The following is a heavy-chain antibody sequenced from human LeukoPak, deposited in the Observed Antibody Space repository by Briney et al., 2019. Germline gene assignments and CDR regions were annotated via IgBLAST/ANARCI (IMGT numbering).Heavy chain of an antibody. V-gene: IGHV4-59*01. CDR2: IDYSGST. J-gene: IGHJ4*02. CDR1: GGSISNYY. CDR3: ARGGYNIWEYYFGY. Sequence: SETLSLTCTVSGGSISNYYWSWIRQPPGKGLEWIGYIDYSGSTNYNPSLKSRVTISVDTSKNQFSLKLSSVTAADTAVYYCARGGYNIWEYYFGYWGQGTLVTVSS. D-gene: IGHD5-24*01.